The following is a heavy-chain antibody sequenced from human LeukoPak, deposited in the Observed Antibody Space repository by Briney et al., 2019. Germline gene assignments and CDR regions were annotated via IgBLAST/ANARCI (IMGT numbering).Heavy chain of an antibody. CDR1: GYTFTNYA. CDR2: INTNTGNP. Sequence: ASVKVSCTASGYTFTNYAMNWVRQAPGQGLEWMGWINTNTGNPTYAQGFTGRFVFSLDTSVSTAYLQISSLKAEDTAVYYCARDPFEQWLGNYYYYGMDVWGQGTTVTVSS. D-gene: IGHD6-19*01. V-gene: IGHV7-4-1*02. CDR3: ARDPFEQWLGNYYYYGMDV. J-gene: IGHJ6*02.